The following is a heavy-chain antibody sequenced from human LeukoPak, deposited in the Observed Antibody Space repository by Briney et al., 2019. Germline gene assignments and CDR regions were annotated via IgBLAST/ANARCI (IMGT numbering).Heavy chain of an antibody. Sequence: ASVKVSCKASGYTITDYYLHWVRQAPGQGLEWMGWIIPNTGGTNYAQKFQDWVTMSSDTSISTAYMELSSLRSDDTAVYYCAREEDTAMATLDYWGQGTLVTVSS. J-gene: IGHJ4*02. V-gene: IGHV1-2*04. CDR3: AREEDTAMATLDY. D-gene: IGHD5-18*01. CDR1: GYTITDYY. CDR2: IIPNTGGT.